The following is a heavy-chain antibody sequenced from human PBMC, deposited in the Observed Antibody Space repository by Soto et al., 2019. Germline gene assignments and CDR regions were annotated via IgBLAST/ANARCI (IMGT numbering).Heavy chain of an antibody. CDR2: IWYDGSNK. J-gene: IGHJ6*02. Sequence: PGGSLRLSCAASGFTFSSYGMHWVRQAPGKGLEWVAVIWYDGSNKYYADSVKGRFTISRDNSKNTLYLQMNSLRAEDTAVYYCARDGRYFDWLLPPPSVVAEYYGMDVWGQGTTVTVSS. D-gene: IGHD3-9*01. CDR3: ARDGRYFDWLLPPPSVVAEYYGMDV. V-gene: IGHV3-33*01. CDR1: GFTFSSYG.